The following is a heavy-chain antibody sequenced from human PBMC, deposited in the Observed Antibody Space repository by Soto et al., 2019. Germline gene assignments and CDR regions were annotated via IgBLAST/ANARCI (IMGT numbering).Heavy chain of an antibody. V-gene: IGHV4-31*03. CDR2: IYYSGST. CDR1: GGAISSGGYY. Sequence: HSGTLCLTGTIAGGAISSGGYYWSWIRQHPGKGLERIGYIYYSGSTYANPSLKSRVIVSIDTSQNQFSLKLSSVTAADTAVYYCASNSPRYFFDYWGRRTLVTVSS. CDR3: ASNSPRYFFDY. J-gene: IGHJ4*02. D-gene: IGHD1-26*01.